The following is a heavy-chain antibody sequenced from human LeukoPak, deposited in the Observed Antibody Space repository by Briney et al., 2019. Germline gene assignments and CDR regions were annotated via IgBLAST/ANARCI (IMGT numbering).Heavy chain of an antibody. V-gene: IGHV4-34*01. CDR2: INHSGST. CDR1: GVSFSGYY. D-gene: IGHD3-22*01. CDR3: ARGSLYYYDSSGYLDY. Sequence: KPSETLSLTCAVYGVSFSGYYWSWIRQPPGKGLEWIGEINHSGSTNYNPSLKSRVTISVDTSKNQFSLKLSSVTAADTAVYYCARGSLYYYDSSGYLDYWGQGTLVTVSS. J-gene: IGHJ4*02.